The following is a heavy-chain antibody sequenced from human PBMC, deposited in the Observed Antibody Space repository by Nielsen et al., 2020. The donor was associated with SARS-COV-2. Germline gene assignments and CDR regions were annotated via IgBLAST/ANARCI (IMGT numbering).Heavy chain of an antibody. Sequence: GESLKISCAASGFTFSSYAMHWVRQAPGKGLEWVAVISYDGSNKYYADSVKGRFTISRDNSKNTLYLQMNSLRAEDTAVYYCARDRIVGVYWFDPWGQGTLVTVSS. D-gene: IGHD1-26*01. CDR3: ARDRIVGVYWFDP. J-gene: IGHJ5*02. CDR2: ISYDGSNK. CDR1: GFTFSSYA. V-gene: IGHV3-30-3*01.